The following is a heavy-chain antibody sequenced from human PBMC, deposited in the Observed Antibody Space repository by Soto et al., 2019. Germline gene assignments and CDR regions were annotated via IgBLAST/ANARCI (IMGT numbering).Heavy chain of an antibody. Sequence: QVQLQESGPGLVKPSETLSLTCTVSGGSISSYYWSWIRQPPGKGLEWIGYIYYSGSTNYNPSLXIXAXIXXDTSKNQFSLKLSSVTAADTAVYYCAGRYGVYFDYWGQGTLVTVSS. CDR2: IYYSGST. J-gene: IGHJ4*02. CDR1: GGSISSYY. D-gene: IGHD4-17*01. CDR3: AGRYGVYFDY. V-gene: IGHV4-59*08.